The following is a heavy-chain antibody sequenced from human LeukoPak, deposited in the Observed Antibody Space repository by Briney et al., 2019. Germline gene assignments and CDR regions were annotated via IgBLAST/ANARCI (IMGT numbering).Heavy chain of an antibody. Sequence: SQTLSLTCTVSGGSISSGGYYWSWIRQPPGKGLEWIGYIYHSGSTYYNPSLKSRVTISVDRSKNQFSLKLSSVTAADTAVYYCARSNSYGPYYFEYWGQGTLVTVSS. CDR2: IYHSGST. J-gene: IGHJ4*02. CDR1: GGSISSGGYY. V-gene: IGHV4-30-2*01. CDR3: ARSNSYGPYYFEY. D-gene: IGHD5-18*01.